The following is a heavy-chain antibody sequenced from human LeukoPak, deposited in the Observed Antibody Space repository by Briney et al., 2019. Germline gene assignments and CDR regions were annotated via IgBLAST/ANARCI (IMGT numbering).Heavy chain of an antibody. V-gene: IGHV3-23*01. CDR2: ISGSGGST. J-gene: IGHJ2*01. CDR1: GFTFSSYG. CDR3: AVYDYGDYMRWYFDP. D-gene: IGHD4-17*01. Sequence: GGSLRLSCAASGFTFSSYGMSWVRQAPGKGLEWVSAISGSGGSTYYADSVKGRFTISRDNSKNTLYLQMNSLRAEDTAVYYCAVYDYGDYMRWYFDPWGHGTLVTVSS.